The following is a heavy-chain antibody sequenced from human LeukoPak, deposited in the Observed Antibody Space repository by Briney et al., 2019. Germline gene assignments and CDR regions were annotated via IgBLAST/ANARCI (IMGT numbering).Heavy chain of an antibody. CDR2: IKQDGSEK. CDR1: GFTFSSYW. Sequence: GGSLRLSCAASGFTFSSYWMSWVRQAPGKGLEWVANIKQDGSEKNYVDSVKGRFTISRDNAKNSLYLQMNSLRAEDTAVYYCAREVPYYYDSSGDWGQGTLVTVSS. CDR3: AREVPYYYDSSGD. D-gene: IGHD3-22*01. V-gene: IGHV3-7*01. J-gene: IGHJ4*02.